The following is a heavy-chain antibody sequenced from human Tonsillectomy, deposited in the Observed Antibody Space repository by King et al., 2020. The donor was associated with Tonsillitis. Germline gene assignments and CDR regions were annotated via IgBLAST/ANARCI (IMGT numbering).Heavy chain of an antibody. Sequence: VQLVESGGGLVQPGGSLRLSCAASGFTFSNYWMSCVRQAPGKGREVLANIHQDGSEDFYVDSVKGRFTVSRDNARNLLYLQMNSLRAEDTAVYYCARAGHLEMATISDFWGQGTLVTVSS. CDR1: GFTFSNYW. V-gene: IGHV3-7*01. D-gene: IGHD5-24*01. CDR2: IHQDGSED. J-gene: IGHJ4*02. CDR3: ARAGHLEMATISDF.